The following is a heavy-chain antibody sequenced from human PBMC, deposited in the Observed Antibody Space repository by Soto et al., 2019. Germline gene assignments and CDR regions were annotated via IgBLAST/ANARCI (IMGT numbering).Heavy chain of an antibody. J-gene: IGHJ6*02. CDR3: AKDGYSNYVSYYYGMDV. Sequence: GGSLRLSCAASVLTFSSYAMSWVRQAPGKGLEWVSAISGSGGSTYYADSVKGRFTISRDNSKNTLYLQMNSLRAEDTAVYYCAKDGYSNYVSYYYGMDVWGQGTTVTVSS. V-gene: IGHV3-23*01. CDR1: VLTFSSYA. CDR2: ISGSGGST. D-gene: IGHD4-4*01.